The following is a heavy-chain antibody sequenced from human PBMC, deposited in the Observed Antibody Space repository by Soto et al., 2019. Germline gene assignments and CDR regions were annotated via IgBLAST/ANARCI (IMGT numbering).Heavy chain of an antibody. Sequence: LRLSCAASGFTFSSYSMNWVRQAPGKGLEWVSSISSSSSYIYYADSVKGRFTISRDNAKNSLYLQMNSLRAEDTAVYYCASAPNSSGYYPHAFDIWGQGTMVTVSS. D-gene: IGHD3-22*01. CDR3: ASAPNSSGYYPHAFDI. V-gene: IGHV3-21*01. J-gene: IGHJ3*02. CDR1: GFTFSSYS. CDR2: ISSSSSYI.